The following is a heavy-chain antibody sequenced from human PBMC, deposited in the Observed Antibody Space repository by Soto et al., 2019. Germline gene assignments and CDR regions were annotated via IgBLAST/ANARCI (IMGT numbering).Heavy chain of an antibody. V-gene: IGHV3-33*01. CDR2: IWYDGSNK. D-gene: IGHD6-19*01. J-gene: IGHJ4*02. Sequence: PGGSLRLSCAASGFTFSSYGMHWVRQAPGKGLEWVAVIWYDGSNKYYADSVKGRFTISRDNSKNTLYLQMNSLRAEDTAVYYYASKYSSGWYGYYFDYWGQGTLVTVSS. CDR1: GFTFSSYG. CDR3: ASKYSSGWYGYYFDY.